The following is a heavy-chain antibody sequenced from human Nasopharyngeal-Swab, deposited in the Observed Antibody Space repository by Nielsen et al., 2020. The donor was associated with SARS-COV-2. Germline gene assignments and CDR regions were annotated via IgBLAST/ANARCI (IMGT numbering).Heavy chain of an antibody. Sequence: GGSLRLSCAASGFTVSGNYMSWVRQAPGKGLEWVGRIKSKTDGGTTDYAAPVKGRFTISRDDSKNTLYLQMNSLKTEDTAVYYCTTDLPGYCSSTSCYGYFDYWGQGTLVTVSS. CDR1: GFTVSGNY. CDR3: TTDLPGYCSSTSCYGYFDY. J-gene: IGHJ4*02. D-gene: IGHD2-2*01. CDR2: IKSKTDGGTT. V-gene: IGHV3-15*01.